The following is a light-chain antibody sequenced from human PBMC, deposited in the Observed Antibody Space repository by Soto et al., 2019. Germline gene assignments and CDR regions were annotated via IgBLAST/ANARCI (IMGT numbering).Light chain of an antibody. CDR2: RNN. CDR3: ATWDDSLSGRV. J-gene: IGLJ2*01. V-gene: IGLV1-47*01. Sequence: QSVLTQPPSASGTPRQRVTISCSGTNSNIGNNYVYWYHQLPGTAPQLLIYRNNQRPSAVPDRFSGSKSGTSASLAISGLRSEDEADYYCATWDDSLSGRVFGGGTKLTVL. CDR1: NSNIGNNY.